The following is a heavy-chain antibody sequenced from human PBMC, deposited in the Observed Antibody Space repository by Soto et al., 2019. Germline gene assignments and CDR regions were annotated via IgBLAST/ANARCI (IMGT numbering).Heavy chain of an antibody. V-gene: IGHV1-69*01. CDR1: GGTFSNYA. CDR2: IIPIFGTA. Sequence: KVSCKASGGTFSNYAISWVRQAPGQGLEWMGGIIPIFGTANYAQKFQGRVTITADESTSTAYMELSSLRSEDTAVYYCARDAGYYYYDSSGYYPFDYWGQGTLVTVSS. D-gene: IGHD3-22*01. CDR3: ARDAGYYYYDSSGYYPFDY. J-gene: IGHJ4*02.